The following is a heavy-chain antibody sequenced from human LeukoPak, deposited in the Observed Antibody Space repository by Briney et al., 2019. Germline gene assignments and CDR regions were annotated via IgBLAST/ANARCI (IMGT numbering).Heavy chain of an antibody. CDR2: ISGSGGSR. V-gene: IGHV3-23*01. CDR3: AKDRDYDSSGAFDY. D-gene: IGHD3-22*01. J-gene: IGHJ4*02. Sequence: GGSLRLSCAASGFTFSSYAMSWVRQAPGKGLEWVSAISGSGGSRFYADSVKGRFTISRDNSKNTLYLHMNSLRAEDTAVYYCAKDRDYDSSGAFDYWGQGTLVTVSS. CDR1: GFTFSSYA.